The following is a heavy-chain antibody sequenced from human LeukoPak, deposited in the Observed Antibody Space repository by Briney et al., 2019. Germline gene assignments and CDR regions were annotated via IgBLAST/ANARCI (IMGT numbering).Heavy chain of an antibody. CDR2: INPNSGGT. Sequence: GASVKVSCKASGGTFSSYAISWVRQAPGQGLEWMGWINPNSGGTNYAQKFQGRVTMTRDTSISTAYMELSRLRSNDTAVYYCARDGDIYGDSQFYFDYWGQGTLVTVSS. CDR3: ARDGDIYGDSQFYFDY. CDR1: GGTFSSYA. V-gene: IGHV1-2*02. J-gene: IGHJ4*02. D-gene: IGHD4-17*01.